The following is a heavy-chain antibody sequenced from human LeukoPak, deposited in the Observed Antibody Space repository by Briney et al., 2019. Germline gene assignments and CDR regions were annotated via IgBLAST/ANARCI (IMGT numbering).Heavy chain of an antibody. V-gene: IGHV1-18*01. CDR2: ISAHSGNT. D-gene: IGHD1-1*01. CDR1: GYTFSTYG. Sequence: GASVKVSCKTSGYTFSTYGITWVRQAPGQGFQWMGWISAHSGNTKYAENFQGRISLTTDTSATTVYMELRSLTSDDTAVYYCARDLSSGGWTLEFDYWGQGSLVTVAS. J-gene: IGHJ4*02. CDR3: ARDLSSGGWTLEFDY.